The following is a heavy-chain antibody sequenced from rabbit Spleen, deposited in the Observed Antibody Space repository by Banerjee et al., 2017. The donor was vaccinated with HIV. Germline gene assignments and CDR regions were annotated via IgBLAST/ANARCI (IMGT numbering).Heavy chain of an antibody. J-gene: IGHJ4*01. CDR3: ARDLVAVIGWNFNL. D-gene: IGHD5-1*01. Sequence: QEQLVESGGSLVQPGGSLKLSCKASGFDFGTYYMSWVRQAPGKGLEWIGYIDPVFGITYYASWVNGRFSISRENAQNTVFLQMTSLTAADTATYFCARDLVAVIGWNFNLWGQGTLVTVS. CDR2: IDPVFGIT. V-gene: IGHV1S47*01. CDR1: GFDFGTYY.